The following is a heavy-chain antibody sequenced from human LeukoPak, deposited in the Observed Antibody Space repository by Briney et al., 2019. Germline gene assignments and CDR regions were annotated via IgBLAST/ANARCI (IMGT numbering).Heavy chain of an antibody. V-gene: IGHV3-21*01. J-gene: IGHJ3*02. Sequence: GGSLRLSCAASGFTFSSYSMNWVRQAPGKGLEWVSSISSSSSYIYYADSVKGRFTISRDNAKNSLYLQMNSLGAEDTAVYYCARVVEGSSSWYAFDIWGQGTMVTVSS. CDR1: GFTFSSYS. CDR2: ISSSSSYI. CDR3: ARVVEGSSSWYAFDI. D-gene: IGHD6-13*01.